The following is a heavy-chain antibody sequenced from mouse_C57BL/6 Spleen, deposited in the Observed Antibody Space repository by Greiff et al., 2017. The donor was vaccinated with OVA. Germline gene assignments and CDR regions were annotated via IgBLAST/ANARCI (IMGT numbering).Heavy chain of an antibody. CDR3: ARRGRRDYAMDY. V-gene: IGHV1-55*01. CDR1: GYTFTSYW. CDR2: IYPGSGST. J-gene: IGHJ4*01. Sequence: VQLQQPGAELVKPGASVKMSCKASGYTFTSYWITWVKQRPGQGLEWIGDIYPGSGSTNYNEKFKSKATLTVDTSSSTAYMQLSSLTSEDAAVYYGARRGRRDYAMDYWGQGTSVTVSS.